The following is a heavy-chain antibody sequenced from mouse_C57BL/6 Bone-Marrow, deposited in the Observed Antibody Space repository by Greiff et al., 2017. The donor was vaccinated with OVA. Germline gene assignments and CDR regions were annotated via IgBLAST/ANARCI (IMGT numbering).Heavy chain of an antibody. CDR2: IYPGSGST. D-gene: IGHD1-1*01. CDR1: GYTFTSYW. J-gene: IGHJ1*03. Sequence: QVQLKQPGAELVKPGASVKMSCKASGYTFTSYWITWVKQRPGQGLEWIGDIYPGSGSTNYNEKFKSKATLTVDTSSSTAYMQLSSLTSEDSAVYFCARGYYGSRNWYCDVWGKGTTVTVSS. CDR3: ARGYYGSRNWYCDV. V-gene: IGHV1-55*01.